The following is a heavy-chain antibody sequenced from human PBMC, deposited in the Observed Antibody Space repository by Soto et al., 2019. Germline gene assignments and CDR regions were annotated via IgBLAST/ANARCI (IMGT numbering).Heavy chain of an antibody. CDR3: ARDWRPGYSSSWNYYYGMDV. CDR1: GGSISSGGYY. J-gene: IGHJ6*02. Sequence: SETLSLTCTVSGGSISSGGYYWSWIRQPPGKGLEWIGYIYYSGSTYYNPSLKSRVTISVDTSKNQFSLKLSSVTAADTAVYYCARDWRPGYSSSWNYYYGMDVWGQGTTVTVSS. V-gene: IGHV4-30-4*01. D-gene: IGHD6-13*01. CDR2: IYYSGST.